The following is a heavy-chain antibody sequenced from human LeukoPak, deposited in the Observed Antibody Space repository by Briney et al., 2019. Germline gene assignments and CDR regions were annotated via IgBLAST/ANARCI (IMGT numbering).Heavy chain of an antibody. V-gene: IGHV3-48*04. CDR2: IASGSSAI. D-gene: IGHD3-22*01. Sequence: PGGSLRLSCAASGFAFSTYNMNWVRQAPGKGLEWVSYIASGSSAIYYADSVKGRFTISRDNVKNSLYLQMNSLRAEDTAVYCCARSSYYYDSSGFGKYYFGNWGQGTLVTVSS. CDR1: GFAFSTYN. CDR3: ARSSYYYDSSGFGKYYFGN. J-gene: IGHJ4*02.